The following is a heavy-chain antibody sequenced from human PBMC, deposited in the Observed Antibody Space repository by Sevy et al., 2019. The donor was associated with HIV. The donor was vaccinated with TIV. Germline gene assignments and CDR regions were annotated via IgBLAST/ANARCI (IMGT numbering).Heavy chain of an antibody. D-gene: IGHD3-22*01. Sequence: SETLSLTCIVSGGSVSSNNYYWGWIRQSPGKGLEWIGSIFYTGKTHYSSSLKSRVTFSVDTSKNQFSRRLNSVTAADTAVYYCARHPSGIPMLVVPLGWFDPWGQGILVTVSS. CDR2: IFYTGKT. CDR3: ARHPSGIPMLVVPLGWFDP. CDR1: GGSVSSNNYY. V-gene: IGHV4-39*01. J-gene: IGHJ5*02.